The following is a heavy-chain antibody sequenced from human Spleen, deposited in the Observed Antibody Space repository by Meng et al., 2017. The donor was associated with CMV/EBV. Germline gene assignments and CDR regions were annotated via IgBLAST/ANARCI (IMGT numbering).Heavy chain of an antibody. CDR2: ISTTGSAI. V-gene: IGHV3-48*03. J-gene: IGHJ6*02. D-gene: IGHD3-3*01. Sequence: SLKSSCAASGFTFSNYEMHWDRQTPGEGLEWLSYISTTGSAIYHADSVKGRFTISRDNAKNSLYLQMNSLRAEDTAVYYCVRGAYDFWSGYYPTRQSDYGMDVWGQGTTVTVSS. CDR3: VRGAYDFWSGYYPTRQSDYGMDV. CDR1: GFTFSNYE.